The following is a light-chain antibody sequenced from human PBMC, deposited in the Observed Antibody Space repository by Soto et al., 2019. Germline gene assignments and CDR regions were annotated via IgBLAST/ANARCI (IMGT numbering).Light chain of an antibody. CDR2: EGS. CDR3: SSYKGRTTWV. Sequence: QSALTQPASVSGSPGQSVTLSCTGTSSGVGSYNLVSWYQQHPGKAPKLIIFEGSKGHSGVSHRFSASRSGDTASLTISGLQAEDAADYYCSSYKGRTTWVFGGRTQLTV. CDR1: SSGVGSYNL. J-gene: IGLJ3*02. V-gene: IGLV2-23*01.